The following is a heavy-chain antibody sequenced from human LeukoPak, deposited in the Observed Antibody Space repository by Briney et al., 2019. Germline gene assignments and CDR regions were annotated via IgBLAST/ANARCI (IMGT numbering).Heavy chain of an antibody. D-gene: IGHD3-16*01. V-gene: IGHV3-30*02. CDR3: ARRLGDAFDI. CDR2: IRYDGTNK. CDR1: GLTFSSYG. J-gene: IGHJ3*02. Sequence: GGSLRLSCAASGLTFSSYGMHWLRQPPGKGLEWVTYIRYDGTNKYYADSVKGRFTISRDNSKNTLYLQMNSLRAEDTAVYYCARRLGDAFDIWGQGTMVTVSS.